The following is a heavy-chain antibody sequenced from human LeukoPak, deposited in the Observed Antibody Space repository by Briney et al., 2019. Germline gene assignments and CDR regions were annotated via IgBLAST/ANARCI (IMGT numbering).Heavy chain of an antibody. CDR1: GYTFTSYG. V-gene: IGHV1-18*01. Sequence: ASVKVSCKASGYTFTSYGISWVRQAPGQGLEWMGWISAYNGNTNYAQKLQGRVTMTTDTSTSTAYMELRSLRSDDTAVYYCASSSLYYYDSSGPHDYWGQGTLVTVSS. CDR2: ISAYNGNT. D-gene: IGHD3-22*01. J-gene: IGHJ4*02. CDR3: ASSSLYYYDSSGPHDY.